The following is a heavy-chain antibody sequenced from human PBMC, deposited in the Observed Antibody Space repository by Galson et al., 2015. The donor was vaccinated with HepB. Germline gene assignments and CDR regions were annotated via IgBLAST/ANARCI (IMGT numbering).Heavy chain of an antibody. J-gene: IGHJ5*02. CDR2: IDPSDSYT. V-gene: IGHV5-10-1*01. D-gene: IGHD7-27*01. Sequence: QSGAEVKKPGESLRISCKGSGYSFTSYWISWVRQVPGKGLEWMGRIDPSDSYTNYSPSFQGHVTISADKSISTAYLQWSSLKASDTAMYYCARNWGPYNWFDPWGQGTLVTVSS. CDR3: ARNWGPYNWFDP. CDR1: GYSFTSYW.